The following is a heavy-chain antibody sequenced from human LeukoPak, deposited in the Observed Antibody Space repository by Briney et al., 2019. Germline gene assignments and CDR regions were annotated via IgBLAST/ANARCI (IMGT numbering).Heavy chain of an antibody. J-gene: IGHJ4*02. CDR1: GFTFSSYW. Sequence: GGSLRLSCAASGFTFSSYWMSWVRQAPGKGLEWVSVIYSGSSTYYADSVKGRFTISRDNSKNTLYLQMNSLRAEDTAVYYCARDRFGYSGYDSTSSADWGQGTLVTVSS. CDR2: IYSGSST. V-gene: IGHV3-66*01. CDR3: ARDRFGYSGYDSTSSAD. D-gene: IGHD5-12*01.